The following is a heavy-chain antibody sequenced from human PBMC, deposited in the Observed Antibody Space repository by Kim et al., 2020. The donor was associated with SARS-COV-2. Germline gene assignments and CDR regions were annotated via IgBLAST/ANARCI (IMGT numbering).Heavy chain of an antibody. CDR1: GFTFDDYA. D-gene: IGHD5-18*01. CDR2: ISWNSGSI. Sequence: GGSLRLSCAASGFTFDDYAMHWVRQAPGKGLEWVSGISWNSGSIGYADSVKGRFTISRDNAKNSLYLQMNSLRAEDTALYYCAKELGGYSYGFDYWGQGTLVTVSS. V-gene: IGHV3-9*01. J-gene: IGHJ4*02. CDR3: AKELGGYSYGFDY.